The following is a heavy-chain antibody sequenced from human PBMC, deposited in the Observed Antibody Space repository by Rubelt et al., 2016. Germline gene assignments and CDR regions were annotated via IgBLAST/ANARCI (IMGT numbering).Heavy chain of an antibody. CDR2: ISGSGGST. V-gene: IGHV3-23*01. J-gene: IGHJ4*02. D-gene: IGHD5-18*01. Sequence: SWVRQAPGKGLEWVSAISGSGGSTCYADSVKGRFTISRDNSKNTLYLQMNSLRAEDTAVYYCAKDDGVDPGTATKLGFGYYFDYWGQGTLVTVSS. CDR3: AKDDGVDPGTATKLGFGYYFDY.